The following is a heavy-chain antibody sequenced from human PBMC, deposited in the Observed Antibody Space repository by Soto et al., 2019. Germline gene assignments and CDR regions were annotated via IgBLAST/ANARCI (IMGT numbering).Heavy chain of an antibody. J-gene: IGHJ4*02. D-gene: IGHD6-13*01. CDR1: GGSISSSNW. CDR2: IYHSGST. V-gene: IGHV4-4*02. CDR3: ARLVGNSWLDY. Sequence: SETLSLTCAVSGGSISSSNWWSWVRQPPGKGLEWIGEIYHSGSTNYNPSLKSRVTISLDTSKNQFSLQLSSVTPEDTAVYYCARLVGNSWLDYWGQGTLVTVSS.